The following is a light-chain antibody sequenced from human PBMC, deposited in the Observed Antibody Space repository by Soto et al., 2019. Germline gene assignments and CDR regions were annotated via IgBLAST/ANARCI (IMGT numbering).Light chain of an antibody. CDR1: QSVSRY. Sequence: EIVLTQSPATLSLSPGERATLSCRASQSVSRYLAWYQQKPGQAPRLLIYHASNRATGIPARFSGSGSGTDFTLTTSSLEPEDFAIYYCQHHSNWLWTFGQGTKVDIK. CDR3: QHHSNWLWT. V-gene: IGKV3-11*01. CDR2: HAS. J-gene: IGKJ1*01.